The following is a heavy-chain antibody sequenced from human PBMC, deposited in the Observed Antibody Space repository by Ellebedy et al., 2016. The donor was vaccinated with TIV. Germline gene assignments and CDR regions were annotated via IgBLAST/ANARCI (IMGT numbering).Heavy chain of an antibody. CDR1: GYTVPTFY. CDR3: ATKHCTGGNCHHPTFDY. J-gene: IGHJ4*02. V-gene: IGHV1-2*02. CDR2: IKPNSGDT. D-gene: IGHD2-8*02. Sequence: ASVKVSXXASGYTVPTFYMHWVRQAPGQGPEWMGWIKPNSGDTDYAQKFQGRVTMTSDTSISTVYMELNRLRSDDTAVYYCATKHCTGGNCHHPTFDYWGQGTLVTVSS.